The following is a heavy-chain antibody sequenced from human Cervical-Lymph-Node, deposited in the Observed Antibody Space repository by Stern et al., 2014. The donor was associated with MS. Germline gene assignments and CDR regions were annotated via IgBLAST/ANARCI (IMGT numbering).Heavy chain of an antibody. J-gene: IGHJ5*02. D-gene: IGHD3-10*01. V-gene: IGHV3-23*01. CDR1: GFTFSSYA. Sequence: VQLLESGGGLVQPGGSLRLSCAASGFTFSSYAMSWVRQAPGKGLEWVSAISGSGGNPYYPAPVKGRFTITRDNSKNTLYLQMNSLTAEDTAVYYCAKDAGLVWFRPLNWFDPWGQGTLVTVSS. CDR2: ISGSGGNP. CDR3: AKDAGLVWFRPLNWFDP.